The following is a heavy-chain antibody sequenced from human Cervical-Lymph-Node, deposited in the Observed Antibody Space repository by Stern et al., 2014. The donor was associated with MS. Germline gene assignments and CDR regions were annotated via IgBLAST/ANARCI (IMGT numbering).Heavy chain of an antibody. CDR2: INPSGGSA. J-gene: IGHJ4*02. V-gene: IGHV1-46*01. CDR1: GYTFTSYY. D-gene: IGHD6-25*01. CDR3: ASGPGGRLLSY. Sequence: DQLVESGAEVKKPGASVKVSCKASGYTFTSYYMHWVRQAPGQGLEWMGIINPSGGSASYAQKFQGRVTMTRDTSTSTVYMELSSLRSEDTAVYYCASGPGGRLLSYWGQGTLVTVSS.